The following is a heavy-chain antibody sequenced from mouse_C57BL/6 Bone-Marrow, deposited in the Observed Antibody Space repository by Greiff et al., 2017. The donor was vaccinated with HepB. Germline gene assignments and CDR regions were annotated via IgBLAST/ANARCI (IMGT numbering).Heavy chain of an antibody. CDR1: GYTFTSYW. D-gene: IGHD2-5*01. CDR3: ASLAYYSNYDAMDY. Sequence: QVQLQQPGAELVRPGTSVKLSCKASGYTFTSYWMHWVKQRPGQGLEWIGVIDPSDSYTNYNQKFKGKATLTVDTSSSTAYLQLSSLTSEDSAVYYCASLAYYSNYDAMDYWGQGTSVTVSS. V-gene: IGHV1-59*01. CDR2: IDPSDSYT. J-gene: IGHJ4*01.